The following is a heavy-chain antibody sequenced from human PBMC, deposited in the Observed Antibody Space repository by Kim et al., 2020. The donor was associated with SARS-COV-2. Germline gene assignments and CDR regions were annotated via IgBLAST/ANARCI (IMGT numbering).Heavy chain of an antibody. CDR3: ARDGGWSRGGSIDY. Sequence: SETLSLTCTVSGGSITNDYWTWVRQAPGRGLEWIGFFYYSGTTNYNPSLKSRVTISVDTSKNEFSLRLTSVTAADTAVYYCARDGGWSRGGSIDYWGQGT. V-gene: IGHV4-59*01. J-gene: IGHJ4*02. CDR2: FYYSGTT. D-gene: IGHD6-19*01. CDR1: GGSITNDY.